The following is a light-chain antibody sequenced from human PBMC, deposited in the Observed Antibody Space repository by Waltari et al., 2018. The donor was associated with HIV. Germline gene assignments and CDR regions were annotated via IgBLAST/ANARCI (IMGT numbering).Light chain of an antibody. J-gene: IGLJ3*02. CDR1: SSHIGSNY. CDR2: RNN. V-gene: IGLV1-47*01. Sequence: QSVLTQPPSASGTPGQRVTISCSGISSHIGSNYVSWYQQLPGTTPKLLIYRNNQRPSGVPDRFSGSKSGTSTSLAISGLRSEDEADYYCAAWDDSLSAPVFGGGTKLTVL. CDR3: AAWDDSLSAPV.